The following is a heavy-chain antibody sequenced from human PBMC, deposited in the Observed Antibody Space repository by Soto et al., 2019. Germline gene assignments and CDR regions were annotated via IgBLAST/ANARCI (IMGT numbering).Heavy chain of an antibody. CDR1: GFTFGNYA. J-gene: IGHJ3*01. CDR3: AKARPSGGYYYVEAFDV. D-gene: IGHD3-22*01. V-gene: IGHV3-23*01. Sequence: PGGSLRLACSASGFTFGNYAMSWVRQSPGKGREWVSGVSSTGTSPYYAGSVQGRFTISRDNSKNMFYLQMKSLRAEDTAIYYCAKARPSGGYYYVEAFDVWGQGTMVTVSS. CDR2: VSSTGTSP.